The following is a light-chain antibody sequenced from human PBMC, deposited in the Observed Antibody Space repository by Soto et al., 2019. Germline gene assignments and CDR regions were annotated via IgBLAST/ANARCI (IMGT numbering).Light chain of an antibody. J-gene: IGKJ5*01. CDR3: QQVHSFPIT. Sequence: IQMTQSPSSVSASVGDRVIITCRASQDISTWLAWYQKKPGMAPNLLISAASNLQSGVPSRFSGSGSGTDFTLTINSLQPEDFATYYCQQVHSFPITFGQGTRLDLK. CDR2: AAS. V-gene: IGKV1-12*01. CDR1: QDISTW.